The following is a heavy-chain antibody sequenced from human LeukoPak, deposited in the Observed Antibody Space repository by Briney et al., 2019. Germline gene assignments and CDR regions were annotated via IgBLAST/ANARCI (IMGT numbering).Heavy chain of an antibody. CDR1: GGSISSSSYY. CDR3: ARHAVYDFWSGYYNFDY. CDR2: IYYSGST. V-gene: IGHV4-39*01. J-gene: IGHJ4*02. D-gene: IGHD3-3*01. Sequence: SETLSLTCTVSGGSISSSSYYWGWIRQPPGKGLEWIGSIYYSGSTYYNPSLKSRVTISVDTSKNQFSLKLSSVTAADTAVYYCARHAVYDFWSGYYNFDYWGQGTLVTVSS.